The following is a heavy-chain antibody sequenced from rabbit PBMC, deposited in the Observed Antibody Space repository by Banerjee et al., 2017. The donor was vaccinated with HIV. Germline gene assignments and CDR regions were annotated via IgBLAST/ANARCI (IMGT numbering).Heavy chain of an antibody. CDR3: ARDQVDRAWGEGYVFNL. V-gene: IGHV1S45*01. Sequence: QEKLEESGGDLVKPEGSLTLTCTASGFSFSSYWMCWVRQAPGKGLEWIGCINTGSSGNTYYASWAKGRFTISKTSSTTVTLQMTSLTAADTATYFCARDQVDRAWGEGYVFNLWGQGTLVTVS. J-gene: IGHJ4*01. CDR1: GFSFSSYW. D-gene: IGHD4-1*01. CDR2: INTGSSGNT.